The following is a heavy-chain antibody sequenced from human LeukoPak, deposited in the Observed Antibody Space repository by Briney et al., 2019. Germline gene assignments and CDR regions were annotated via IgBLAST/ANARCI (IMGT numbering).Heavy chain of an antibody. Sequence: GGSLRLSCAASGFTLSSYGMHWVRQAPGKGLEWVAVIWYDGSNKYYADSVKGRFTISRDNSKNTLYLQMNSLRAEDTAVYYCARDYSGYDRPDYWGQGTLVTVSS. V-gene: IGHV3-33*01. D-gene: IGHD5-12*01. CDR3: ARDYSGYDRPDY. J-gene: IGHJ4*02. CDR2: IWYDGSNK. CDR1: GFTLSSYG.